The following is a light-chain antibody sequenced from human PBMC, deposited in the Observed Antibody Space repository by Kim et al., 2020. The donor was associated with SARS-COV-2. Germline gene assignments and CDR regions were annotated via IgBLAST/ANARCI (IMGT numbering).Light chain of an antibody. CDR2: DNN. V-gene: IGLV1-51*01. Sequence: GQKVTNSCSGSSSNIGNNYVSWYQQLPGTAPKLLIYDNNKRPSGIPDRFSGSKSGTSATLGITGLQTGDEADYYCGTCDSSLSAVVFGGGTQLTVL. CDR3: GTCDSSLSAVV. CDR1: SSNIGNNY. J-gene: IGLJ2*01.